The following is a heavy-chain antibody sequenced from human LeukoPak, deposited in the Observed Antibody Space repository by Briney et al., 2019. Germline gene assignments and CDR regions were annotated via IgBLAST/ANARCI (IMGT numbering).Heavy chain of an antibody. CDR1: GGPISNYY. Sequence: SETLSLTCTVSGGPISNYYWSWIRQSPAKGLEWIGYIYYSGSTNYNPSLKSRVTISVDTSKNQFSLKLSSVTAADTAVYYCARGRDPGSGYHFDYWGQGTLVTVSS. D-gene: IGHD3-22*01. CDR3: ARGRDPGSGYHFDY. V-gene: IGHV4-59*01. CDR2: IYYSGST. J-gene: IGHJ4*02.